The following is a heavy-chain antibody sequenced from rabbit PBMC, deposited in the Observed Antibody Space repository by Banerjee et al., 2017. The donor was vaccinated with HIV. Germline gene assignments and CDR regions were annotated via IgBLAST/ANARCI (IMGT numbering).Heavy chain of an antibody. V-gene: IGHV1S40*01. CDR3: ARGGAYAGDGYGTHFNL. CDR1: GFSFSASYY. Sequence: QSLEESGGDLVKPGASLTLTCTASGFSFSASYYMYWVRQAPGKGLEWIGCINGGSSGDTYYATWAKGRFTISKTASTTVTLQTTSLTAADTATYFCARGGAYAGDGYGTHFNLWGQGTLVTVS. CDR2: INGGSSGDT. D-gene: IGHD4-2*01. J-gene: IGHJ4*01.